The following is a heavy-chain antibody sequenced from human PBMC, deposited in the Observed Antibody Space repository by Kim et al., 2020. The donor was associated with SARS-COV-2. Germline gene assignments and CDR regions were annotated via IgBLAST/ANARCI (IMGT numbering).Heavy chain of an antibody. Sequence: SETLSLTCTVSGGSITSGSYFWTWIRQPAGKEPEWIGRIYSTTESTSYNPSLKSRVTISIDTSNNQFHLKLTSVTAADTAVYYCAREGPIGLASPRRDVWGQGTMVAVSS. D-gene: IGHD3-22*01. CDR2: IYSTTEST. V-gene: IGHV4-61*02. CDR1: GGSITSGSYF. CDR3: AREGPIGLASPRRDV. J-gene: IGHJ3*01.